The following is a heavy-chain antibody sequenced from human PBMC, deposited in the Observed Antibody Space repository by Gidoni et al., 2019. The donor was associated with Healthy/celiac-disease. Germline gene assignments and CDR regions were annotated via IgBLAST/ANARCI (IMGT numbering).Heavy chain of an antibody. V-gene: IGHV4-34*01. CDR2: INHSGST. CDR1: GGSFSGFY. Sequence: QVQLQQWGAGLLKPSETLSLTSAVYGGSFSGFYCSWIRQPPGKGLEWIGEINHSGSTNFNPSRKSRVTISVDTSKNQFSLKLSSVTAADTAVYYCARGRLWGYCSSTSCLSHRPFDYWGQGTLVTVSS. J-gene: IGHJ4*02. D-gene: IGHD2-2*01. CDR3: ARGRLWGYCSSTSCLSHRPFDY.